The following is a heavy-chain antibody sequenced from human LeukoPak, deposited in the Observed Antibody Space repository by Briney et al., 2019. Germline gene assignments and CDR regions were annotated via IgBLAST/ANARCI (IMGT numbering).Heavy chain of an antibody. J-gene: IGHJ4*02. CDR1: GFTFDDYA. CDR2: ISWNSGSI. D-gene: IGHD1-26*01. Sequence: GRSLRLSCAASGFTFDDYAMHWVRQAPGKGLEGGSGISWNSGSIVYADSVKGRFAISRENAKNSLYLQINSLGAEDTALYYCAKDSGSQNTDFDYWGQGTLVNVSS. V-gene: IGHV3-9*01. CDR3: AKDSGSQNTDFDY.